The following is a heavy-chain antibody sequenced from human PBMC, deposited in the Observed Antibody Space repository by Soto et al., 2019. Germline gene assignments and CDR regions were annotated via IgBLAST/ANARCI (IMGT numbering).Heavy chain of an antibody. CDR3: AGDGYQLRVDY. CDR1: GFTFSSYS. D-gene: IGHD2-2*01. V-gene: IGHV3-21*01. Sequence: EVQLVESGGGLVKPGGSLRLSCAASGFTFSSYSMNWVRQAPGKGLEWVSSISSSSSYIYYAHSVKGRFTISRDNAKNSLYLQMNSLRAEDTAVYYCAGDGYQLRVDYWGQGTLVTVSA. J-gene: IGHJ4*02. CDR2: ISSSSSYI.